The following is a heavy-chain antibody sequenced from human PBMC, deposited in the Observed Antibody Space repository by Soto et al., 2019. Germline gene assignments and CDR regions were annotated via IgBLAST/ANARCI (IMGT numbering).Heavy chain of an antibody. D-gene: IGHD3-10*01. V-gene: IGHV6-1*01. CDR3: ARDAVTMVRGIIMDYYGMDV. J-gene: IGHJ6*02. CDR1: GDSVSSNSAT. CDR2: TYYKSKWYN. Sequence: SQTLSLTCAISGDSVSSNSATWNWIRQSPSRGLEWLGRTYYKSKWYNDYAVSVKSRITINPDSSRNQFSLQLKSVTPEDTAVYYCARDAVTMVRGIIMDYYGMDVWGQGTTVTVSS.